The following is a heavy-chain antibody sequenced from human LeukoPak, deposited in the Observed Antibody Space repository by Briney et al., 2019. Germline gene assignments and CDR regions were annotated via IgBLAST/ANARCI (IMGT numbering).Heavy chain of an antibody. CDR3: ARGAGFGVVFNYYQYYMDV. J-gene: IGHJ6*03. V-gene: IGHV4-34*01. Sequence: SETLSLTCAVYGGSFNNYYWSWISQLPGTGLEWIGEINHSGSTKYNPSLKSRVTISVDTSKNQFSLKLTSVTAADTAVYYCARGAGFGVVFNYYQYYMDVWGKGTTVTVSS. CDR2: INHSGST. CDR1: GGSFNNYY. D-gene: IGHD3-3*01.